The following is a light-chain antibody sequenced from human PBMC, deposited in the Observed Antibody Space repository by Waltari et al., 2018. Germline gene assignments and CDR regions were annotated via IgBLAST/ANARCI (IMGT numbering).Light chain of an antibody. Sequence: QSALTQLASVSGFPGQSITISCTGTSSDVGGYNYVSWYQQHPGKPPKPMIFDVSERPSAVSIRFSGSISANTASLTISGLQAEAEAAYYFSSCTSSGTSPVVFGGETSLTGL. V-gene: IGLV2-14*03. J-gene: IGLJ2*01. CDR2: DVS. CDR1: SSDVGGYNY. CDR3: SSCTSSGTSPVV.